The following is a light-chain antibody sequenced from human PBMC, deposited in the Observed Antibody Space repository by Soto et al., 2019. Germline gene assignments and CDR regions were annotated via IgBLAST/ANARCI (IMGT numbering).Light chain of an antibody. Sequence: QSALTQPASVSGTPGQSITISCTGTSSDVGGYNYVSWYQQHPGKAPKVVIYEVTNRPSGVSNRFSGSKSGNTASLTISGLQAEDEADYYCSSYTISSTYVFGTGTKVTVL. J-gene: IGLJ1*01. CDR3: SSYTISSTYV. V-gene: IGLV2-14*01. CDR1: SSDVGGYNY. CDR2: EVT.